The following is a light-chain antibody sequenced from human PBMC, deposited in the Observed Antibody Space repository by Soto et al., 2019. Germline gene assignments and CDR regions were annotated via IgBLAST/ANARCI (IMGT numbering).Light chain of an antibody. Sequence: DIQMTQSPSTLSASVGDRVTITCRTSQGIDTYLAWYQQKPGRAPKLLINAASILQNGVPSRFSGSGSGTDFTLTISSLQPEDFATYYCQQLDSYLPFGQGTRLEIK. V-gene: IGKV1-9*01. CDR3: QQLDSYLP. J-gene: IGKJ5*01. CDR2: AAS. CDR1: QGIDTY.